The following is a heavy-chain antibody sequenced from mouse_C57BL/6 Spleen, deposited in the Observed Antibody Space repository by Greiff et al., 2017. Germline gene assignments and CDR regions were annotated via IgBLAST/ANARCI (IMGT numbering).Heavy chain of an antibody. Sequence: QVQLKESGPELVKPGASVKISCKASGYAFSSSWMNWVKQRPGKGLEWIGRIYPGDGDTNYTGKFKGKATLTADKSSSTAYMQLSSLTSGDSAVYFCATYCSSCEEGNYFDYWGQGTTLTVSS. V-gene: IGHV1-82*01. D-gene: IGHD1-1*01. CDR3: ATYCSSCEEGNYFDY. J-gene: IGHJ2*01. CDR1: GYAFSSSW. CDR2: IYPGDGDT.